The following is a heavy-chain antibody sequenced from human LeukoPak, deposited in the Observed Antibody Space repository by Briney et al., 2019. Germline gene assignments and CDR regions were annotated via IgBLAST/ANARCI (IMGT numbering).Heavy chain of an antibody. Sequence: GGSLRLSCAASGFTFDDYAMHWVRQAPGKGLEWVSGISWNSGSIGYADSVKGRFTISRDNAKNSLYLQMDSLRAEDTALYYCAKDMGYSSGWYVFDYWGQGTLVTVSS. J-gene: IGHJ4*02. CDR3: AKDMGYSSGWYVFDY. V-gene: IGHV3-9*01. CDR1: GFTFDDYA. D-gene: IGHD6-19*01. CDR2: ISWNSGSI.